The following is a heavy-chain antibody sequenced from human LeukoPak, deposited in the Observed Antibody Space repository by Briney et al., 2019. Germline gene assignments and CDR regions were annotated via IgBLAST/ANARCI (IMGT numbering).Heavy chain of an antibody. Sequence: PGGSLRLSYAASGFTFNNYAMTWVRQAPGKGLEWVSHIKGGGDGTYYADSVKGRFTISRDNSKNTLYLQMNSLRAEDTAVYYCARDAYAVADYWGQGTLVTVSS. CDR2: IKGGGDGT. CDR3: ARDAYAVADY. D-gene: IGHD4-17*01. J-gene: IGHJ4*02. CDR1: GFTFNNYA. V-gene: IGHV3-23*01.